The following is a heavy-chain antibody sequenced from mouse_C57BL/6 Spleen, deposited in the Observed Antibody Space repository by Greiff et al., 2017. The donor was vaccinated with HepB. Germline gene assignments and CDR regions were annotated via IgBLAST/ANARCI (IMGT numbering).Heavy chain of an antibody. D-gene: IGHD2-4*01. Sequence: QVQLQQPGAELVKPGASVKLSCKASGYTFTSYWMHWVKQRPGQGLEWIGMIHPNSGGTNYNEKFKSKATLTVDKSSSTAYMQLSSLTSEDSAVYYCARWVYYDYDGFFAYWGQGTLVTVSA. CDR2: IHPNSGGT. J-gene: IGHJ3*01. V-gene: IGHV1-64*01. CDR1: GYTFTSYW. CDR3: ARWVYYDYDGFFAY.